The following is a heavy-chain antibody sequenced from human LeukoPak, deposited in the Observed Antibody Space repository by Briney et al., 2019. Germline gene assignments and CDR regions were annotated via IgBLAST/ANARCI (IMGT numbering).Heavy chain of an antibody. CDR2: IYSSGGT. V-gene: IGHV4-59*11. D-gene: IGHD4-17*01. CDR1: GVSITSHY. Sequence: SETLSLTCTVSGVSITSHYWSWIRQPPGQGLEWIGYIYSSGGTNYNPSLMSRVTIAGDTSKNQVSLKLRNVTAADTAVYFCAREAGDYDSDNWFDPWGQGTLVIVSS. CDR3: AREAGDYDSDNWFDP. J-gene: IGHJ5*02.